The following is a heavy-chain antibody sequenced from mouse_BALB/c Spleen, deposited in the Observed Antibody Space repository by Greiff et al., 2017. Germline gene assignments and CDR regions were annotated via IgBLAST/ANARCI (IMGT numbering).Heavy chain of an antibody. J-gene: IGHJ2*01. V-gene: IGHV1-7*01. CDR1: GYTFTSYW. D-gene: IGHD2-3*01. CDR3: ARGLLHDY. Sequence: QVQLQQSGAELAKPGASVKMSCKASGYTFTSYWMHWVKQRPGQGLEWIGYINPSTGYTEYNQKFKDKATLTADKSSSTAYMQLSSLTSEDSAVYYCARGLLHDYWGQGTTLTVSS. CDR2: INPSTGYT.